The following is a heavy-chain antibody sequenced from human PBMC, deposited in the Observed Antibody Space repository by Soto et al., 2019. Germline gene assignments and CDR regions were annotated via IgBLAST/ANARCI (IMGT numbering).Heavy chain of an antibody. D-gene: IGHD6-19*01. J-gene: IGHJ4*02. CDR2: INAGNGNT. V-gene: IGHV1-3*05. CDR3: ASAVAVPADFDY. CDR1: GYTFTTYA. Sequence: QVQLVQSGAEEKKPGASVRVSCKASGYTFTTYAMHWVRQAPGQRLEWMGWINAGNGNTKYSQKFQGRVTITRDTSASTAYMELSSLRSEDTAVYYCASAVAVPADFDYWGQGTLVTVSS.